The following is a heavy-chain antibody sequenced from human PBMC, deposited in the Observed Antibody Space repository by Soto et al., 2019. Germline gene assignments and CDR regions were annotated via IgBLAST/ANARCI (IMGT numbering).Heavy chain of an antibody. D-gene: IGHD3-3*01. V-gene: IGHV4-59*01. CDR1: GGSHGGSY. Sequence: SETQSRTCGVSGGSHGGSYWNWIQQPPGKGLEWIGYIYYSGSTNYNPSLKSRVTISVDTSKNQFSLKLSSVTAADTAVYYCARALSYYDFWSGYYHYYYYYYMDVWGKGTTVTVSS. CDR2: IYYSGST. CDR3: ARALSYYDFWSGYYHYYYYYYMDV. J-gene: IGHJ6*03.